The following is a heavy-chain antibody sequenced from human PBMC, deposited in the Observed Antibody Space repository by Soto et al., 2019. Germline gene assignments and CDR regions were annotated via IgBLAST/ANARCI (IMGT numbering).Heavy chain of an antibody. CDR3: AKGWMATVTYSDY. D-gene: IGHD4-17*01. CDR2: ITGSGGST. V-gene: IGHV3-23*01. Sequence: EMQLLESGGGLVQPGGSLRLSCAASGFTFSNYAMSWVRQAPGKGLEWVSAITGSGGSTFYADSVKGRFTISRDNSENTLLLQMNSRRVEDTAMYYCAKGWMATVTYSDYWGQGTLVTVSS. J-gene: IGHJ4*02. CDR1: GFTFSNYA.